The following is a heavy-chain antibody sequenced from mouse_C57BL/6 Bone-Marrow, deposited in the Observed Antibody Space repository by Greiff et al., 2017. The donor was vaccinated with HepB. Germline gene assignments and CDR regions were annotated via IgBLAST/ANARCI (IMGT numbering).Heavy chain of an antibody. CDR3: ARRIYPYAMDY. J-gene: IGHJ4*01. V-gene: IGHV2-2*01. D-gene: IGHD1-1*01. CDR1: GFSLTSYG. Sequence: VHLVESGPGLVQPSQSLSITCTVSGFSLTSYGVHWVRQSPGKGLEWLGVIWSGGSTDYNAAFISRLSISKDNSKSQVFFKMNSLQADDTAIYYCARRIYPYAMDYWGQGTSVTVSS. CDR2: IWSGGST.